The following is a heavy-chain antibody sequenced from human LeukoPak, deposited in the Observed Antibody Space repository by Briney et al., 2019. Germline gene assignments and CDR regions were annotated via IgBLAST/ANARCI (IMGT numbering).Heavy chain of an antibody. J-gene: IGHJ4*02. CDR3: ARVSQREGYSYVVTD. D-gene: IGHD5-18*01. Sequence: PGGSLRLSCAASGFTFSDYYMSWIRQAPGKGLEWVSYISSSGSTIYYADSVKGRFTISRDNAKNSLYLQMNSLRAEDTAVYYCARVSQREGYSYVVTDWGQGTLVTVSS. V-gene: IGHV3-11*01. CDR1: GFTFSDYY. CDR2: ISSSGSTI.